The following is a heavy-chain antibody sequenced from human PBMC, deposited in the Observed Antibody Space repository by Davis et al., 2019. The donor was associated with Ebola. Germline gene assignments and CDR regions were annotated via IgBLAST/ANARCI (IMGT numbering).Heavy chain of an antibody. CDR1: GFTFDDYT. Sequence: PGGSLRLSCAASGFTFDDYTMHWVRQAPGKGLEWVSLISWDGGSTYYADSVKGRFTISRDNSKNTLYLQMNSLRAEDTAVYYCAKGTWNSYWGQGTLVTVSS. J-gene: IGHJ4*02. V-gene: IGHV3-43*01. CDR3: AKGTWNSY. CDR2: ISWDGGST. D-gene: IGHD1-7*01.